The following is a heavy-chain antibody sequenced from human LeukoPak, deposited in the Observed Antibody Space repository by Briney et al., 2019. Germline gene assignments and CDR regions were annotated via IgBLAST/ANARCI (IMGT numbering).Heavy chain of an antibody. CDR3: AREWMGYSSSSGGYWFDP. Sequence: PSETLSLTCTVSGGSISSGGYYWSWIRQPPGKGLEWIGYIYHSGSTYYNPSLKSRVTISVDRSKNQFSLKLSSVTAADTAVYYCAREWMGYSSSSGGYWFDPWGQGTLVTVSS. D-gene: IGHD6-6*01. CDR2: IYHSGST. J-gene: IGHJ5*02. V-gene: IGHV4-30-2*01. CDR1: GGSISSGGYY.